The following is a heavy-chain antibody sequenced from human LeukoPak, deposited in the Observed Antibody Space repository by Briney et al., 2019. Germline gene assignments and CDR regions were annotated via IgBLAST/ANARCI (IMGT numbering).Heavy chain of an antibody. V-gene: IGHV4-39*07. CDR2: IYHSGRT. J-gene: IGHJ5*02. Sequence: PSETLSLTCTVSGGSISSSSYYWGWIRQPPGKGLEWIGSIYHSGRTNYNPSLKSRVTISVDNSKNQFSLKLTSVSAADTAVYYCARTPSLPNWFDPWGQGALVTVSS. CDR1: GGSISSSSYY. CDR3: ARTPSLPNWFDP.